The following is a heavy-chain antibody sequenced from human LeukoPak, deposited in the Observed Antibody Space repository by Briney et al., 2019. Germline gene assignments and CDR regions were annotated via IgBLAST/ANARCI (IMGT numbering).Heavy chain of an antibody. J-gene: IGHJ4*02. CDR3: AREGAAMARRYFDH. CDR2: IKNDGSTT. Sequence: GGSLRLSCAASGFTFSSYWMLWVRPIPGKGLLWVSRIKNDGSTTTYADSVKGRFTISRDNATNMLYLQINSLRPEDTAVYYCAREGAAMARRYFDHWGQGTLVTVSS. V-gene: IGHV3-74*01. CDR1: GFTFSSYW. D-gene: IGHD5-18*01.